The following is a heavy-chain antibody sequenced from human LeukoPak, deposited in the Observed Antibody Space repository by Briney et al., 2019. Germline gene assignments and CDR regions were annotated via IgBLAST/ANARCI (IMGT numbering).Heavy chain of an antibody. Sequence: SETLSPTCTVSGGSISSGDCYWSWIRQPPGKGLEWIGYIYYSGSTYYNPSLKSRVTISVDTSKNQFSLKLSSVTAADTAVYYCARGYGDYGLHYYYYGMDVWGQGTTVTVSS. D-gene: IGHD4-17*01. CDR1: GGSISSGDCY. CDR2: IYYSGST. CDR3: ARGYGDYGLHYYYYGMDV. V-gene: IGHV4-30-4*01. J-gene: IGHJ6*02.